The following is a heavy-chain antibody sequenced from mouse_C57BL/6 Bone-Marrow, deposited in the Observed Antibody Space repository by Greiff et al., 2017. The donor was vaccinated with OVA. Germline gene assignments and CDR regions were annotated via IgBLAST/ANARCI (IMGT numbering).Heavy chain of an antibody. CDR3: ARMEDYDGKDWFAY. J-gene: IGHJ3*01. Sequence: VQLQQPGAELVKPGASVKLSCKASGYTFTSYWMHWVKQRPGQGLEWIGMIHPNSGSTNYNEKFKSKATLTVDKSSSTAYMQLSSLTSEDSAVYYCARMEDYDGKDWFAYWGQGTLVTVSA. V-gene: IGHV1-64*01. D-gene: IGHD2-4*01. CDR1: GYTFTSYW. CDR2: IHPNSGST.